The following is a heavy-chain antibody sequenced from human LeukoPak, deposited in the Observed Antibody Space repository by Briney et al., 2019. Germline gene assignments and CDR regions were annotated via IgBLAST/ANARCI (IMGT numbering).Heavy chain of an antibody. CDR3: ARGGEQQLEPYYFDY. J-gene: IGHJ4*02. CDR1: GGSISSGGYS. CDR2: IYHSGST. V-gene: IGHV4-30-2*01. D-gene: IGHD6-13*01. Sequence: PSQTLSLTCAVSGGSISSGGYSWSWIRQPPGKGLEWIGYIYHSGSTYYNPSLKSRVTISVDTSKNQFSLKLSSVTAADTAVYYCARGGEQQLEPYYFDYWGQGTLVTVSS.